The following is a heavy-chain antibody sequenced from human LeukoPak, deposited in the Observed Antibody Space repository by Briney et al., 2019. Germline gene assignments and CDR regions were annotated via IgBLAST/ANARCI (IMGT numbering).Heavy chain of an antibody. J-gene: IGHJ5*02. D-gene: IGHD2-2*01. CDR3: AKDPSVVPAANWFDP. V-gene: IGHV3-23*01. CDR1: GFTFSSYA. CDR2: ISGSGGST. Sequence: GGSLRLSCAASGFTFSSYAMGWVRQAPGKGLEWASAISGSGGSTYYADSVKGRFTISRDNSKNTLYLQMNSLRAEDTAVYYCAKDPSVVPAANWFDPWGQGTLVTVSS.